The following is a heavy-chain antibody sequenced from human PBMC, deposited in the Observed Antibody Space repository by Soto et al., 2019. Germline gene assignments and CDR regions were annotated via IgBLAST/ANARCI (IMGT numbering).Heavy chain of an antibody. CDR3: TTEGGYCTNGLCPDDVFDI. V-gene: IGHV3-15*07. D-gene: IGHD2-8*01. J-gene: IGHJ3*02. Sequence: EVQLVESGGGLIKPGGSLRLSCAASDFTFTNAWMNWIRQAPGKGLEWVGRIKSKTDGGTIDYAAPVKGRFSISRDDSKNTFYQKRNSLKTGNTAVYYCTTEGGYCTNGLCPDDVFDIGGQGTMVPVSP. CDR1: DFTFTNAW. CDR2: IKSKTDGGTI.